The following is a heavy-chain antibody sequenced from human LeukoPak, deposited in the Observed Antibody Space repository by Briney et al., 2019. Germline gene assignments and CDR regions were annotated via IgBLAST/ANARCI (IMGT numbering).Heavy chain of an antibody. CDR3: ARDRRRVVATIDYYYYYGMDV. CDR2: IYSGGST. D-gene: IGHD5-12*01. Sequence: PGGSLRLSCAASGFTVSSNCMSWVRQAPGKGLEWVSVIYSGGSTYYADSVKGRFTISRDNSKNTLYLQMNSLRAEDTAVYYCARDRRRVVATIDYYYYYGMDVWGQGTTVTVSS. CDR1: GFTVSSNC. J-gene: IGHJ6*02. V-gene: IGHV3-53*01.